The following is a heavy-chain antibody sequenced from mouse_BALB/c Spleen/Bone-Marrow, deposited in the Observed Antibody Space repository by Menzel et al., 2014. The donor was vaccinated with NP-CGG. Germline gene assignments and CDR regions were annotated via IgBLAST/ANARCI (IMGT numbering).Heavy chain of an antibody. CDR2: IGNGGGST. CDR1: GFTFSSYT. J-gene: IGHJ3*01. CDR3: ARRAGAY. V-gene: IGHV5-12-2*01. Sequence: EVKLMESGGGLVQPGGSLKLSCAASGFTFSSYTMSWVRQTPEKRLEWVAYIGNGGGSTYYPDTVKGRFTISRDNAKNTLYLQMSSLKSGDTAMYYCARRAGAYWGQGTLVTVSA. D-gene: IGHD3-3*01.